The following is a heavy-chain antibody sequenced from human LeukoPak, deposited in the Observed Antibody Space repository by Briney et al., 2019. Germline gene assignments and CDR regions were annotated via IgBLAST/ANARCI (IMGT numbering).Heavy chain of an antibody. CDR2: ISWNSGSI. D-gene: IGHD3-10*01. J-gene: IGHJ4*02. Sequence: GRSLRLSCAASGFTFDDYAMHWVRPAPGKGLEWVSGISWNSGSIGYADSVKGRFTISRDNAKNSLYLQMNSLRAEDTALYYCAKASYGSGSYYSNLDFDYWGQGTLVTVSS. CDR3: AKASYGSGSYYSNLDFDY. CDR1: GFTFDDYA. V-gene: IGHV3-9*01.